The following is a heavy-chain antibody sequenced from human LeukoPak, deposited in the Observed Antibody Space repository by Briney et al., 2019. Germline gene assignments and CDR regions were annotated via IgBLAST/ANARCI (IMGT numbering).Heavy chain of an antibody. Sequence: GRSLRLSCADSGFTFSSYAMHWVREAPGRGLEWVAVISYVGSNKYYADSVKGRFTISRDNSKNTLYLQMNSLSAEDTAVYYCARDSTWIQLWHTLGQFDYWGQGTLVTVSS. CDR3: ARDSTWIQLWHTLGQFDY. CDR1: GFTFSSYA. V-gene: IGHV3-30-3*01. J-gene: IGHJ4*02. CDR2: ISYVGSNK. D-gene: IGHD5-18*01.